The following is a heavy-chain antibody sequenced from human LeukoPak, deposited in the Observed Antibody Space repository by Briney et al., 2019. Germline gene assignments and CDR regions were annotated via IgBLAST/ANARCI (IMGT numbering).Heavy chain of an antibody. CDR1: GYTFSGYY. V-gene: IGHV1-2*02. CDR3: ARDFSGSGSFLGY. J-gene: IGHJ4*02. Sequence: ASVKVSCKAFGYTFSGYYMHWVRQAPGQGLEWMGWVNPKTGATKLAQKFQGRITMTRDTSIATVDMELSGLRSDDTAIYYCARDFSGSGSFLGYWGQGTLLTVSS. D-gene: IGHD3-10*01. CDR2: VNPKTGAT.